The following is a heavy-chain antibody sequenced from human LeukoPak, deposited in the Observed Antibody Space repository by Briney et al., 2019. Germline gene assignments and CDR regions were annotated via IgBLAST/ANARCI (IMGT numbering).Heavy chain of an antibody. CDR1: GFTFSSFG. CDR3: AKDQGKSSSRFYYYGMDV. CDR2: ISYDGHNK. V-gene: IGHV3-30*18. J-gene: IGHJ6*02. Sequence: GGSLRLSCAASGFTFSSFGMHGVGQAPGKGRGGVAVISYDGHNKYYADSVKGRFTISRDNSKNPLYLQMNSLRAEDTAVYYCAKDQGKSSSRFYYYGMDVWGQGTTVTVSS. D-gene: IGHD6-6*01.